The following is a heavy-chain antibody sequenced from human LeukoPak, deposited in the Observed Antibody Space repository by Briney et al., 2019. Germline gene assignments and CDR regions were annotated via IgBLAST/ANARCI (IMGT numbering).Heavy chain of an antibody. J-gene: IGHJ6*02. CDR3: ARGFTMVRGIPPYYYGMDV. CDR1: GGTFSSYA. Sequence: SVKVSCKASGGTFSSYAINWVRQAPGQGLEWMGRIIPILGIANYAQKFQGRVTITADKSTSTAYMELSSLRSEDTAVYYCARGFTMVRGIPPYYYGMDVWGQGTTVTVSS. D-gene: IGHD3-10*01. V-gene: IGHV1-69*04. CDR2: IIPILGIA.